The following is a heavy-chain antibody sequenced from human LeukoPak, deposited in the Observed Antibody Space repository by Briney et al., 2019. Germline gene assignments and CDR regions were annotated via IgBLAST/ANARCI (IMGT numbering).Heavy chain of an antibody. CDR2: IYNGVNT. J-gene: IGHJ5*02. Sequence: SETLSLTCTVSGASFSSASYWSWIRQPPGKGVEWIAHIYNGVNTNCNPSLKSRVTISVDTSKNQFSLRLNSVTAADTAVYYCARSRAFNSGAFDPWGQGSLVTVSS. CDR3: ARSRAFNSGAFDP. V-gene: IGHV4-61*01. D-gene: IGHD1-26*01. CDR1: GASFSSASY.